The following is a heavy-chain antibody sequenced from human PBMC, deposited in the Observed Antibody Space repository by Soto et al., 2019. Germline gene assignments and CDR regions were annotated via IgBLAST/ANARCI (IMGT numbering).Heavy chain of an antibody. Sequence: QVQLVESGRGVVRAGRSLRLSCAASGFIFSSYAMHWVRQAPGKGLESVAVVWYEGANKYYIDSVKGRFTISRDNSEDILYLQMNSLRAEDTAVYYCARSPVNFYDISGYYESTYFDFWGQGTLVTVSS. D-gene: IGHD3-22*01. CDR1: GFIFSSYA. CDR3: ARSPVNFYDISGYYESTYFDF. CDR2: VWYEGANK. V-gene: IGHV3-33*01. J-gene: IGHJ4*02.